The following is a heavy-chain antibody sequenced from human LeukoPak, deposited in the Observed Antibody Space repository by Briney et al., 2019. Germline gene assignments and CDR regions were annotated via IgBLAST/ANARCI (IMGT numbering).Heavy chain of an antibody. J-gene: IGHJ4*02. CDR1: GFTFSSYS. Sequence: GGSLRLSCAASGFTFSSYSMNWVRQAPGKGLEWVSSISSSSSYIYYADSVKGRFTISRDNAKNSLYLQMNSLRADDTAVYYCAREKSTTVADTFDYWGQGTLVTVSS. CDR2: ISSSSSYI. D-gene: IGHD6-19*01. CDR3: AREKSTTVADTFDY. V-gene: IGHV3-21*01.